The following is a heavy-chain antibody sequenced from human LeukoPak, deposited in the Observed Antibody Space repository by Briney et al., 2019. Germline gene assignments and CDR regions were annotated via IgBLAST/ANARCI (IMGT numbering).Heavy chain of an antibody. J-gene: IGHJ5*02. CDR1: GFTFSSYG. D-gene: IGHD1-26*01. CDR2: ISYDGSNK. Sequence: AGGSLRLSCAASGFTFSSYGMHWVRQAPGKGLEWVAVISYDGSNKYYADSVKGRFPISRDNSKNTLYLQMNSLRAEDTAVYYCARDAKSGSYGSRRWFDPWGQGTLVTVSS. CDR3: ARDAKSGSYGSRRWFDP. V-gene: IGHV3-30*03.